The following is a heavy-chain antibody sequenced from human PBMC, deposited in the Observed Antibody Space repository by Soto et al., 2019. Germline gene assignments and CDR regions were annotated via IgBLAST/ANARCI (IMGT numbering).Heavy chain of an antibody. V-gene: IGHV3-23*01. D-gene: IGHD6-13*01. CDR1: GFTFSSDA. J-gene: IGHJ4*02. CDR3: AGKGPGTYFDY. Sequence: EVQLLESGGGLVQPGGSLRLSCAASGFTFSSDAMRWVRQAPGKGLEWVSAVSGSGGSTYYADSVKGRFTISRDNPKITLYLPMNSLSAEYTAVYDCAGKGPGTYFDYWCQGNLVTVSS. CDR2: VSGSGGST.